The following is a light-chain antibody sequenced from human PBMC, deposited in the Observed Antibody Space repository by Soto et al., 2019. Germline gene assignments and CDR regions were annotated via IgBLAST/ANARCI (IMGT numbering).Light chain of an antibody. CDR2: GAS. J-gene: IGKJ1*01. CDR1: QTVSAF. V-gene: IGKV3-11*01. CDR3: QQRSSWPWT. Sequence: EIGLTQSPGTLSLSPGERATLSCRASQTVSAFLAWYQQKGGQAPRLLIYGASNRATGIPARFSGSGSETDFTLTISSLEPEDFAVYYCQQRSSWPWTFGQGTKVDIK.